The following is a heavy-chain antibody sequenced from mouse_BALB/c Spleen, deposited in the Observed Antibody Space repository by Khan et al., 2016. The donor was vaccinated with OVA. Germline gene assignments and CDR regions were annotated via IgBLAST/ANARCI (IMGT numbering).Heavy chain of an antibody. CDR1: GFTFSSYA. D-gene: IGHD3-3*01. CDR2: ISSGGFT. Sequence: EVELVESGGGLVKPGGSLKLSCAASGFTFSSYAMSWVRQTPETRLEWVASISSGGFTYYPDSVKGRFTISRDNARNILYLQMSSLRSEDTAMYYCAEGLVLYYVDYGGQGTTLTVSS. CDR3: AEGLVLYYVDY. J-gene: IGHJ2*01. V-gene: IGHV5-6-5*01.